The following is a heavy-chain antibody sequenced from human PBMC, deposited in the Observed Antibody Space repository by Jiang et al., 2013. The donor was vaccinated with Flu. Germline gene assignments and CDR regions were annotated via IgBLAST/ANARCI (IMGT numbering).Heavy chain of an antibody. D-gene: IGHD1-14*01. V-gene: IGHV4-30-4*01. CDR2: IYYSGST. Sequence: GPGLVKPSQTLSLTCTVSGGSISSGDYYWSWIRQPPGKGLEWIGYIYYSGSTYYNPSLKSRVTISVDTSKNQFSLKLSSVTAADTAVYYCASGNPLRGQGGYWGQGTLGPPSPQ. CDR1: GGSISSGDYY. J-gene: IGHJ4*02. CDR3: ASGNPLRGQGGY.